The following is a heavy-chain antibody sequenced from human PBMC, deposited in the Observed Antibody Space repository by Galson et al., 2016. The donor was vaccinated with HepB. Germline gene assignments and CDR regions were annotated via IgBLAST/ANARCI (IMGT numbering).Heavy chain of an antibody. CDR1: GFTFSDHY. CDR3: ASLARGYFYALDV. D-gene: IGHD3-22*01. V-gene: IGHV3-72*01. J-gene: IGHJ6*02. Sequence: SLRLSCAGSGFTFSDHYMDWVRQAPGKGLEWIGRIRDKANSYTAQYDASVKGRFTISRDDSNNSLYLQMSSLKTEDTAVYYCASLARGYFYALDVWGHGTTVTVSS. CDR2: IRDKANSYTA.